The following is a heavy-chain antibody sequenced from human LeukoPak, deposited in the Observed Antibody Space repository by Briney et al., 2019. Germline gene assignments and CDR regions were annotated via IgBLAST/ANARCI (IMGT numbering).Heavy chain of an antibody. CDR1: GFTFSYA. J-gene: IGHJ4*02. Sequence: PGGSLRLSCAASGFTFSYAMSWVRQAPGKGLEWVSGISGSGGSTYYADSVKGRFTTSRDNSQNTLYLQTNSLRAGDTALYYCAKAFSGTLEFDYWGQGTLVTVSS. D-gene: IGHD1-26*01. CDR3: AKAFSGTLEFDY. V-gene: IGHV3-23*01. CDR2: ISGSGGST.